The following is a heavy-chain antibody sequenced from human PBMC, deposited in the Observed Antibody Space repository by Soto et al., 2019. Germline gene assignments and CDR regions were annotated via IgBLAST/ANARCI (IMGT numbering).Heavy chain of an antibody. CDR1: GFTFSSYA. Sequence: GGSLRLSCAASGFTFSSYAMSWVRQAPGKGLEWVSAISGSGGSTYYADSVKGRLTISRDNSKNTLYLQMNSLRAEDTAVYYCANMHGIREYFDYWGQGTLVTVSS. D-gene: IGHD5-18*01. CDR2: ISGSGGST. CDR3: ANMHGIREYFDY. V-gene: IGHV3-23*01. J-gene: IGHJ4*02.